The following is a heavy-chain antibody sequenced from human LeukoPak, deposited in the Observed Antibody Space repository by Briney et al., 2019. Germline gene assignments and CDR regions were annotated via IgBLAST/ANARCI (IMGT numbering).Heavy chain of an antibody. V-gene: IGHV3-23*01. J-gene: IGHJ4*02. D-gene: IGHD1-14*01. CDR1: GFTFSNYP. Sequence: QPGGSLRLSCAASGFTFSNYPMTWVRQAPGKGLQWVSGISGSGGSTYYADSVKGRFTISRDKAKNSLYLQMNSLRAEDTALYYCARVPETTQLFDYWGQGTLVTVSS. CDR2: ISGSGGST. CDR3: ARVPETTQLFDY.